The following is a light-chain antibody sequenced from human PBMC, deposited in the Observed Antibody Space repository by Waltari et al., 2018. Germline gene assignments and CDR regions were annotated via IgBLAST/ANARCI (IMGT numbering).Light chain of an antibody. CDR1: QGFSTY. CDR2: AAS. Sequence: AIRMTQSPSSLSASIGDRVTISCRASQGFSTYLAWYQQKPGKAPSLLIHAASTLQSGVPSRFSGSGTGTDFTLTISSLQSEDFAVYYCQQYNNWPPKTFGQGTKVEIK. V-gene: IGKV1-8*01. J-gene: IGKJ1*01. CDR3: QQYNNWPPKT.